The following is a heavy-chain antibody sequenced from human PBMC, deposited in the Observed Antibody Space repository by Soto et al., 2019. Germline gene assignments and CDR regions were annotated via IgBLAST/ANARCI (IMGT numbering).Heavy chain of an antibody. D-gene: IGHD6-19*01. Sequence: GGSLRLSCAASGFTFSSYAMSWVRQAPGEGLEWVSAISGSGGSTYYADSVKGRFTISRDNSKNTLYLQMNSLRAEDTAVYYCAKTFSSSGIAVAGTWYFDYWGQGTLVTVSS. CDR2: ISGSGGST. CDR1: GFTFSSYA. V-gene: IGHV3-23*01. J-gene: IGHJ4*02. CDR3: AKTFSSSGIAVAGTWYFDY.